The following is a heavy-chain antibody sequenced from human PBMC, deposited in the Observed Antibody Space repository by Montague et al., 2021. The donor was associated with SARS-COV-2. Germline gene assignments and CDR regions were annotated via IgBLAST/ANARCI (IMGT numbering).Heavy chain of an antibody. J-gene: IGHJ4*02. Sequence: SETLSLTCTVSGGSISSYFWCWIRLRARTGLDLIWIVYIYDGIFACGSTTYKTPLTSPVTGSINTSRNQFSLSLTSVTAADTAAYFCARDSDFSSWHEAEDYFDYWGQGILVAVSS. CDR3: ARDSDFSSWHEAEDYFDY. CDR1: GGSISSYF. CDR2: VYIYDGIFACGST. D-gene: IGHD6-13*01. V-gene: IGHV4-4*07.